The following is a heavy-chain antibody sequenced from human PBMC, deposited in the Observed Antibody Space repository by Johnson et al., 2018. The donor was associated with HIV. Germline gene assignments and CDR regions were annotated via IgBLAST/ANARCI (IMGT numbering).Heavy chain of an antibody. CDR3: ARDRAFDI. Sequence: VQLVESGGGVVQPGRSLRLSCAASGFTFTNYAMHWVRQAPGKGLVWISRINTDGSSTGYADSVKGRFTISRDNAKNTLYLQMNSLRAEDTAVYYCARDRAFDIWGQGTMVTVSS. V-gene: IGHV3-74*01. CDR1: GFTFTNYA. CDR2: INTDGSST. J-gene: IGHJ3*02.